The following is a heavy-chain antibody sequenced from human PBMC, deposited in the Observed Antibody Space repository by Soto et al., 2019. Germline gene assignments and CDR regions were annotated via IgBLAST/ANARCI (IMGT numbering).Heavy chain of an antibody. CDR3: ARAEITMIVVVIRDYYYGMDV. CDR1: GFTFSSYS. Sequence: EVQLVESGGGLVKPGGSLRLSCAAYGFTFSSYSMNWVRQAPGKGLEWVSSISSSSSYIYYADSVKGRFTISRDNAKNSLYLQMNSLRAEDTAVYYCARAEITMIVVVIRDYYYGMDVWGQGTTVTVSS. D-gene: IGHD3-22*01. J-gene: IGHJ6*02. V-gene: IGHV3-21*01. CDR2: ISSSSSYI.